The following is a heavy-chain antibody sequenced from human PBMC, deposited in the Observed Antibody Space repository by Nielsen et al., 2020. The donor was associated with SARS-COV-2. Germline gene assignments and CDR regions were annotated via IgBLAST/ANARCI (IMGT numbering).Heavy chain of an antibody. CDR3: TTDLPPGTYYYGMDV. CDR2: IKSKTDGGTT. V-gene: IGHV3-15*01. CDR1: GFTFSNAW. D-gene: IGHD1-1*01. Sequence: GESLKISCAASGFTFSNAWMSWVRQAPGKGLEWVGRIKSKTDGGTTDYAAPVKGRFTITRDDSKNTLYLQMNSLKTEDTAVYYCTTDLPPGTYYYGMDVWGQGTTVTVSS. J-gene: IGHJ6*02.